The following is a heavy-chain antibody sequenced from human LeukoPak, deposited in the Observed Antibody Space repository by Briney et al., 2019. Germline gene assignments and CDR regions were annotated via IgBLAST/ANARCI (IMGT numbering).Heavy chain of an antibody. V-gene: IGHV5-51*01. CDR1: GYSFTSYW. CDR2: IYPGDSDT. Sequence: GESLKISCKGSGYSFTSYWIGWVRQMPGKGLEWMGIIYPGDSDTRYSPSFQGQVTISADKSISTAYLQWSSLKASDTAMYYCARHKSLYSSGWEMDQYYFDYWGQGTLVTVSS. J-gene: IGHJ4*02. D-gene: IGHD6-19*01. CDR3: ARHKSLYSSGWEMDQYYFDY.